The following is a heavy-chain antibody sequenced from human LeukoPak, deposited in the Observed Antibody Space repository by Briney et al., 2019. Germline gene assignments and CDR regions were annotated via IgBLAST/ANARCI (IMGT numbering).Heavy chain of an antibody. J-gene: IGHJ4*02. CDR3: ATRGTSATKYFAD. V-gene: IGHV3-23*01. Sequence: GGSLRLSCGASGFTFSSFVMSWVRQTSGKGLEWVATITAGGSNTYYADSVKGRFTISRDNSKNTLHLQMNSLRAEDTAVYYCATRGTSATKYFADWGQGTLVSVSS. CDR1: GFTFSSFV. D-gene: IGHD1-1*01. CDR2: ITAGGSNT.